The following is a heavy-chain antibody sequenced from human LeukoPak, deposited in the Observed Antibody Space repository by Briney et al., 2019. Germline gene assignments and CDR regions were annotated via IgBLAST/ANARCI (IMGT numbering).Heavy chain of an antibody. CDR3: AGRILGMGKGPFDY. D-gene: IGHD7-27*01. CDR1: GGSISSGSYY. J-gene: IGHJ4*02. CDR2: IYTSGST. Sequence: PSETLSLTCTVAGGSISSGSYYWSWIRQPAGKGLEWIGRIYTSGSTNYNPSLKSRVTISVDTSKNQFSLKLSSVTAADTAVYYCAGRILGMGKGPFDYWGQGTLVTVSS. V-gene: IGHV4-61*02.